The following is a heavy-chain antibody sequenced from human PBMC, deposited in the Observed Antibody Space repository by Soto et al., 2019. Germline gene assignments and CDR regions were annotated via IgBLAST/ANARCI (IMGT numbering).Heavy chain of an antibody. CDR2: INHSGGT. V-gene: IGHV4-34*01. J-gene: IGHJ5*02. Sequence: QVQLQQWGAGLLKPSETLSLTCAVYGGSFSGYYWSWIRQSPGKGLEWIGEINHSGGTNYNPPLKSRVSISVDTSQNQFSLKLSSVTAADTAVYYCARGRGFDPWGQGTLVTVSS. CDR3: ARGRGFDP. CDR1: GGSFSGYY.